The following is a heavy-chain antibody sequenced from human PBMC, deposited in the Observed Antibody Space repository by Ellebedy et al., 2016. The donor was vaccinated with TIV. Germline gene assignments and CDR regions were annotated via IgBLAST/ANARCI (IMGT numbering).Heavy chain of an antibody. D-gene: IGHD3-22*01. CDR2: IYYSGST. CDR3: AKLWGFTSVITTRYFDY. V-gene: IGHV4-39*01. CDR1: AGSISSSSYY. J-gene: IGHJ4*02. Sequence: SETLSLTXTVSAGSISSSSYYWGWIRQPPGKGLEWIGSIYYSGSTHYNPSLKSRVTISVDTSKNQFSLKLSSVTAADTAVYYCAKLWGFTSVITTRYFDYWGQGTLVTVSS.